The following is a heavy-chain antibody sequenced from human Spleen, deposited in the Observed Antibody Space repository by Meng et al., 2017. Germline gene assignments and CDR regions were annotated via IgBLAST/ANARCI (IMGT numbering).Heavy chain of an antibody. V-gene: IGHV6-1*01. J-gene: IGHJ4*02. CDR3: ARGNSGYLDH. D-gene: IGHD3-9*01. CDR2: TYYRSKWYS. Sequence: QVQLQQSGPGLVKPSQTLSLTGAISGDSVSSNSAAWNWIRQSPSRGLEWLGRTYYRSKWYSSYAVSVKSRITINPDTSKNQFSLQLISVTPEDAAIYFCARGNSGYLDHWGQGILVTVSS. CDR1: GDSVSSNSAA.